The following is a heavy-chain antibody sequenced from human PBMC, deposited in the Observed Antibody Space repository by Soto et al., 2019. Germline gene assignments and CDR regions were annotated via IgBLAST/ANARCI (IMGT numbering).Heavy chain of an antibody. D-gene: IGHD3-10*01. V-gene: IGHV4-61*01. J-gene: IGHJ4*02. CDR1: GDSISSDSYY. Sequence: PSETMSLTCPVSGDSISSDSYYWIWIRQPPGKGLEWIGYIYSSGSTKYNPSLKSRVTISLDTSNNQFSLELTSVTAVDRAFFYCARDIRGYSGVFAFGGKGALVPVSS. CDR3: ARDIRGYSGVFAF. CDR2: IYSSGST.